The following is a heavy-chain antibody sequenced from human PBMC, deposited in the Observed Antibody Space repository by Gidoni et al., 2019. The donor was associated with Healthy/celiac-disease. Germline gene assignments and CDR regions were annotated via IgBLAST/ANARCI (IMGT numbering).Heavy chain of an antibody. D-gene: IGHD2-15*01. CDR2: ISYDGSNN. J-gene: IGHJ5*02. CDR3: ARVIVVGGYNWFDP. CDR1: GFTFSSYA. Sequence: QVQLVESGGGVVQPGRSLRLSCAASGFTFSSYAMHWVRQAPGKGLEWVAVISYDGSNNYYADSVKGRFTISRDNSQNTLYLQMNSLRAEDTAVYYCARVIVVGGYNWFDPWGQGTLVTVSS. V-gene: IGHV3-30*01.